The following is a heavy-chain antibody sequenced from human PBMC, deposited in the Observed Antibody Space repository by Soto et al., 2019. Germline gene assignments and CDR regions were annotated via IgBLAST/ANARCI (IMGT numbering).Heavy chain of an antibody. J-gene: IGHJ3*01. Sequence: GGSLRLSCAPSGFTFSSYSMNWVRQSSGKGLEWLAYINSFKNIIDYADSVKGRFTISSDNAKNSLYLQMSSLRVEDTAVYYCVRDYAYAFDHWGQGTMVTVSS. CDR2: INSFKNII. CDR1: GFTFSSYS. CDR3: VRDYAYAFDH. V-gene: IGHV3-48*01. D-gene: IGHD2-2*01.